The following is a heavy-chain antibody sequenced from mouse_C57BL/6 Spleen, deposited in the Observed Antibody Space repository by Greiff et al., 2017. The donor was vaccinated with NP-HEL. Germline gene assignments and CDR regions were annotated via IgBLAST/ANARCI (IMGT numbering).Heavy chain of an antibody. CDR3: ARSFYDGYPWFAY. CDR1: GYAFSSSW. CDR2: IYPGDGDT. J-gene: IGHJ3*01. D-gene: IGHD2-3*01. V-gene: IGHV1-82*01. Sequence: VKLMESGPELVKPGASVKISCKASGYAFSSSWMNWVKQRPGKGLEWIGRIYPGDGDTNYNGKFKGKATLTADKSSSTAYMQLSSLTSEDSAVYFCARSFYDGYPWFAYWGQGTLVTVSA.